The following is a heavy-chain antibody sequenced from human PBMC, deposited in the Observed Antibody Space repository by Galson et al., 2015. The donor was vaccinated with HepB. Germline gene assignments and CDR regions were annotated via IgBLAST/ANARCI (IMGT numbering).Heavy chain of an antibody. D-gene: IGHD6-13*01. CDR1: GFTFGDYA. CDR2: ISWNSGHS. CDR3: VKDVGPFPGGAAGGWFEN. J-gene: IGHJ4*02. V-gene: IGHV3-9*01. Sequence: SLRLSCATSGFTFGDYAMHWVRQAPGKGLEWVSGISWNSGHSAYLDSVKGRFTISRDNAKNSLYLQLNSLTSEDTALYFYVKDVGPFPGGAAGGWFENWGQGTPVTVS.